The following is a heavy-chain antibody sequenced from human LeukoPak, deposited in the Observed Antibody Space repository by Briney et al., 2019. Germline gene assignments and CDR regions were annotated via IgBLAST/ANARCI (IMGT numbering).Heavy chain of an antibody. J-gene: IGHJ4*02. D-gene: IGHD3-10*01. CDR2: MNPNTGNT. CDR3: ARKFLGSRGYYVDY. CDR1: GYTFNGYY. V-gene: IGHV1-8*02. Sequence: ASVTVSCKASGYTFNGYYLHWVRQATGQGLEGMGWMNPNTGNTGNAQKCHGRVTMTRDTSISTAFMKLISLRSDNTAVYYCARKFLGSRGYYVDYCGQRTLVTVSS.